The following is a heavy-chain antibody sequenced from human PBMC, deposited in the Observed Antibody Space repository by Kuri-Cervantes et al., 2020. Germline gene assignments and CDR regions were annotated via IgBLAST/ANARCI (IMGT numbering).Heavy chain of an antibody. J-gene: IGHJ3*02. CDR1: GYSISSGYY. V-gene: IGHV4-38-2*01. CDR2: IYHSGST. Sequence: GSLRLSCAVSGYSISSGYYWGWIRQPPGKGLEWIGSIYHSGSTYYNPSLKSRVTISVDTSKNQFSLKLSSVTAADTAVYYCARVSYCSGGSCYHLSYAFDIWGQGTMVTVSS. CDR3: ARVSYCSGGSCYHLSYAFDI. D-gene: IGHD2-15*01.